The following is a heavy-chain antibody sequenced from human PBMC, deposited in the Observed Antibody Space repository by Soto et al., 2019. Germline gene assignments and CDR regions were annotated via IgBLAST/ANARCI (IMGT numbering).Heavy chain of an antibody. J-gene: IGHJ4*02. Sequence: PSETLSLTCNVSGASMSSYYWSWVRQPPGKGLEWIGYIFHTGSSNYSPSLKSRVTISIHTSKNQFSLRLSFLTVADTAVYYCARHDYADYVVFDYWGQGILVTVSS. CDR3: ARHDYADYVVFDY. CDR1: GASMSSYY. D-gene: IGHD4-17*01. V-gene: IGHV4-59*01. CDR2: IFHTGSS.